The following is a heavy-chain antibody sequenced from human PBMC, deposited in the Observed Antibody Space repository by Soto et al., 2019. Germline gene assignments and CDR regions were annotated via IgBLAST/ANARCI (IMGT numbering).Heavy chain of an antibody. V-gene: IGHV1-8*01. J-gene: IGHJ4*02. Sequence: QVQLVQSGAEVKKPGASVKVSCKASGYTFTNYDFNWVRQATGQGPEWMGWMNPNSGETGYAQKFQGRVTMTRDTSISTAYMELSSLTSEDTAVYCCARGPRNWGVDYWGQGTLVTVSS. CDR2: MNPNSGET. CDR3: ARGPRNWGVDY. CDR1: GYTFTNYD. D-gene: IGHD7-27*01.